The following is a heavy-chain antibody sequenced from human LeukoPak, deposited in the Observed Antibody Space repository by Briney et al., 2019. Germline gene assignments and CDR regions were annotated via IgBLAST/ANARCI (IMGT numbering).Heavy chain of an antibody. CDR1: GLTFSSYA. CDR2: ISGSGGST. D-gene: IGHD2-15*01. CDR3: ARGRYCSGGSCSGSYFDY. J-gene: IGHJ4*02. Sequence: PGGSLRLSCAASGLTFSSYAMSWVRQAPGKGLEWVSGISGSGGSTYYADSVKGRFTISRDNSQNTLYLQMNSLRAEDTALYYCARGRYCSGGSCSGSYFDYWGQGTLVTVSS. V-gene: IGHV3-23*01.